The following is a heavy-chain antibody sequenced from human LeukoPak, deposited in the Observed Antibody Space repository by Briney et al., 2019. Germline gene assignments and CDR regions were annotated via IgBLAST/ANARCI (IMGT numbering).Heavy chain of an antibody. J-gene: IGHJ4*02. CDR1: GFTFSSYK. V-gene: IGHV3-48*03. CDR3: VREINSACSFDY. D-gene: IGHD2/OR15-2a*01. CDR2: IYTTGTPI. Sequence: PGGSLRLSCAASGFTFSSYKMHWVRQAPGKGLEWVSYIYTTGTPILYADSVKGRFTISRDNAKSSLYLEMDSLRAEDTAVYYCVREINSACSFDYWGQGTLVTVSS.